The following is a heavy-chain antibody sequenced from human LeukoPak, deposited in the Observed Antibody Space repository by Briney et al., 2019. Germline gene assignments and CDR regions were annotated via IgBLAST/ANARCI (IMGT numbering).Heavy chain of an antibody. CDR1: GFTFSSYE. V-gene: IGHV3-48*03. J-gene: IGHJ5*02. CDR2: ISSSGSTI. Sequence: GGSLRLSCAASGFTFSSYEMNWDRQAPGKGLEWVSYISSSGSTIYYADSVKGRFTISRDNAKNSLYLQMNSLRAEDTAVYYCARDRRGSWYVNWFDPWGQGTLVTVSS. CDR3: ARDRRGSWYVNWFDP. D-gene: IGHD6-13*01.